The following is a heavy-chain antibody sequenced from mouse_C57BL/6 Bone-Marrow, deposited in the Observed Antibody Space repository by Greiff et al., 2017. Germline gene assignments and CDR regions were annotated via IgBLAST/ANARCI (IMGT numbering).Heavy chain of an antibody. CDR1: GYTFTSYW. CDR2: IYPGNSDT. D-gene: IGHD2-4*01. CDR3: TTTVYDYPYWYFDV. V-gene: IGHV1-5*01. Sequence: EVQLQQSGTVLARPGASVKMSCKTSGYTFTSYWMHWVKQRPGQGLEWIGAIYPGNSDTSYNQKFKGKAKLTAVTSASTAYMELSSLTKEDSAVYYCTTTVYDYPYWYFDVWGTGTTVTVSS. J-gene: IGHJ1*03.